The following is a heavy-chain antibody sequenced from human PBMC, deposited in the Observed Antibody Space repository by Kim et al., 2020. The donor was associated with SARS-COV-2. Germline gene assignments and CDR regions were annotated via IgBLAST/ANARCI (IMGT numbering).Heavy chain of an antibody. CDR3: ASSGYNYGLRSYYYAMDV. V-gene: IGHV1-69*13. CDR1: GGTLNNFA. CDR2: IIPVSGTA. Sequence: SVTVSCKASGGTLNNFAINWVRQAPGQGPEWMGGIIPVSGTANYAQKFQGRVTITADESTSTAYMDLNSLRSDDTAVYYCASSGYNYGLRSYYYAMDVWGQGTTVTVSS. D-gene: IGHD5-18*01. J-gene: IGHJ6*02.